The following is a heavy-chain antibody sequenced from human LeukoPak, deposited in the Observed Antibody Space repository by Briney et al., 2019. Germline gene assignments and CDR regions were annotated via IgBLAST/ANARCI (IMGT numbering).Heavy chain of an antibody. CDR3: ARGDTGGYYYRFFDY. D-gene: IGHD3-22*01. J-gene: IGHJ4*02. CDR2: IKEDGSGI. V-gene: IGHV3-7*01. CDR1: GFTFSSYG. Sequence: PGGSLRLSCAASGFTFSSYGMHWVRQAPGKGLERVANIKEDGSGIYYVDSVEGRFTISRDNAKKSLYLQMNSLRAEDTAVYYCARGDTGGYYYRFFDYWGQGTLVTVSS.